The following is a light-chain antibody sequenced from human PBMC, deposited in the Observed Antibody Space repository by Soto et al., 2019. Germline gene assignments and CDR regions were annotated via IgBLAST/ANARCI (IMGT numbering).Light chain of an antibody. CDR3: QQSYSTHSIT. CDR2: AAS. CDR1: QSISSY. J-gene: IGKJ5*01. Sequence: DIQMTQSPSSLLASVGDRVTITCRASQSISSYLNWYQQKPGKAPKLLIYAASSLQSGVPSRFSGSVSGTDFTLTLSSLQPEDFADYYCQQSYSTHSITFGQGTRLEIK. V-gene: IGKV1-39*01.